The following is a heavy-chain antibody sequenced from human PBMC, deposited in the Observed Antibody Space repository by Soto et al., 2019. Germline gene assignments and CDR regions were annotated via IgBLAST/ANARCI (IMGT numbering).Heavy chain of an antibody. CDR3: ARGAGYSYGYFDF. V-gene: IGHV3-33*01. Sequence: VQLVESGGGVVQPGRSLRLSCAASGFTFSSYGMHWVRQAPGKGLEWVAVIWYDGTNKYYADSVKGRFTISRDNSKNTLYLQMNSLRAEDTAVYYCARGAGYSYGYFDFWGQGTLVTVSS. J-gene: IGHJ4*02. D-gene: IGHD5-18*01. CDR1: GFTFSSYG. CDR2: IWYDGTNK.